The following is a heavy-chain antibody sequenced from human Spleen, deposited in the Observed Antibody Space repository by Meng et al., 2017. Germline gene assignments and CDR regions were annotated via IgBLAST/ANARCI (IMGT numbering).Heavy chain of an antibody. CDR1: GYSFTCYH. CDR2: INPNSGDT. Sequence: QVQLVQTGADVKKTEPSVKVSCTASGYSFTCYHRRWVRQGPGQGLEWMGRINPNSGDTRYAQKFQGRVTMTRDTAISTTYMELSSLIFDDTAVYYCARGPGAVRSPYYFDYWGQGTLVTVSS. J-gene: IGHJ4*02. D-gene: IGHD2-15*01. CDR3: ARGPGAVRSPYYFDY. V-gene: IGHV1-2*06.